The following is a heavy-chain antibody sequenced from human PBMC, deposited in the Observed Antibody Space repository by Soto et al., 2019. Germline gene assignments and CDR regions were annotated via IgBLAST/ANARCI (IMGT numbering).Heavy chain of an antibody. V-gene: IGHV1-69*01. CDR1: GGTFSSYA. J-gene: IGHJ4*02. D-gene: IGHD3-22*01. CDR2: IIPIFGTA. Sequence: QVQLVRSGAEVKKPGSSVKVSCKASGGTFSSYAISWVRQAPGQGLEWMGGIIPIFGTANYAQKFQGRVTITADESTSTAYMELSSLRSEDTAVYYCARAPWYYDSSGYYQFDYWGQGTLVTVSS. CDR3: ARAPWYYDSSGYYQFDY.